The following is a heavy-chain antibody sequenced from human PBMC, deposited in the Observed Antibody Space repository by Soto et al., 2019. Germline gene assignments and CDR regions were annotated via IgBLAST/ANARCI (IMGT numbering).Heavy chain of an antibody. CDR3: AKGLYYYDSSGYRLFDY. Sequence: GWSLRLCCAASGVTVNNYALTWVRQAPGKGLEWVSTISVSGGSTHYADSVKGRFTISRDNSKKTLYLQMHSLRAEDTAVYYCAKGLYYYDSSGYRLFDYWGQGTQVTVSS. J-gene: IGHJ4*02. D-gene: IGHD3-22*01. CDR2: ISVSGGST. V-gene: IGHV3-23*01. CDR1: GVTVNNYA.